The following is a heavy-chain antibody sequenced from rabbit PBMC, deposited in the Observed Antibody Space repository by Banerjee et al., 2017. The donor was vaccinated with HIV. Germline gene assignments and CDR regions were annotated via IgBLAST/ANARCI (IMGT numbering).Heavy chain of an antibody. V-gene: IGHV1S45*01. CDR3: ARGDYDTNGHAGAFDP. Sequence: QEQLVESGGDLVKPGASLTLTCTASGFSFSSSYWICWVRQAPGKGLEWIACIYAGSSGSTYYASWVNGRFTISKTSSTTVTLQMTSLTAADTATYFCARGDYDTNGHAGAFDPWGPGTLVTVS. D-gene: IGHD6-1*01. CDR2: IYAGSSGST. J-gene: IGHJ2*01. CDR1: GFSFSSSYW.